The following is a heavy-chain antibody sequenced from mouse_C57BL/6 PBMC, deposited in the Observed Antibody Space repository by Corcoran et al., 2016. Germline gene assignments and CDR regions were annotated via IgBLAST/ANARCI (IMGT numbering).Heavy chain of an antibody. Sequence: EVQLQQSGPELVKPGASVKISCKASGYTFTDYYMNWVKQSHGKSLEWIGDINPNNGGTSYNQKFKGKATLTVDKSSSTAYMELRSLTSEDSAVYYCARSWLLLYFDYWGQGTTLTVSS. CDR3: ARSWLLLYFDY. CDR1: GYTFTDYY. CDR2: INPNNGGT. D-gene: IGHD2-3*01. J-gene: IGHJ2*01. V-gene: IGHV1-26*01.